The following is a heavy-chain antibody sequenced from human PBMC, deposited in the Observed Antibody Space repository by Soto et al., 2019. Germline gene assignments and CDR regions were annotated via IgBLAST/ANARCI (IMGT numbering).Heavy chain of an antibody. CDR3: AQYYDSSGFFWYFDL. CDR2: ISYSGST. J-gene: IGHJ2*01. Sequence: QVQLQESGPGLVKPSQTLSLTCTVSGGSITSGDYYWNWIRQPPGKGLEWIGSISYSGSTYYNPSLKSRVTMSEDTSRNQFSLKLSSVTAADTAVYYCAQYYDSSGFFWYFDLWGRGTLVTVSS. D-gene: IGHD3-22*01. V-gene: IGHV4-30-4*01. CDR1: GGSITSGDYY.